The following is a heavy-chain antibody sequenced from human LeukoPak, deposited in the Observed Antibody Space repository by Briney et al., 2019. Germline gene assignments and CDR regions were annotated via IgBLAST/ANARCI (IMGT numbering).Heavy chain of an antibody. CDR3: AREGLGMLYGSGDDFDY. CDR2: ISSSGSTI. Sequence: GGSLRLSCAASGFTFSSYEMNWVRQAPGKGLEWVSYISSSGSTIYYADSVKGRFTISRDNAKNSLYLQMNSLRAEDTAVNYCAREGLGMLYGSGDDFDYWGQGTLVTVSS. V-gene: IGHV3-48*03. CDR1: GFTFSSYE. D-gene: IGHD3-10*01. J-gene: IGHJ4*02.